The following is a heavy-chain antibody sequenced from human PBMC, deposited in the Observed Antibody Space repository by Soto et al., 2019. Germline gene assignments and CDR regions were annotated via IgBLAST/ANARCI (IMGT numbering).Heavy chain of an antibody. CDR3: ARYQTDAFDI. CDR1: GYSFTSYW. Sequence: LGESLKISCKGSGYSFTSYWIGWVRQMPGKGLEWMGIIYPGDSDTRYSPSFQGQVTISVDKSISTAYLQWSSLKASDTAIYYCARYQTDAFDIWGQGTRVTVSS. CDR2: IYPGDSDT. J-gene: IGHJ3*02. V-gene: IGHV5-51*01.